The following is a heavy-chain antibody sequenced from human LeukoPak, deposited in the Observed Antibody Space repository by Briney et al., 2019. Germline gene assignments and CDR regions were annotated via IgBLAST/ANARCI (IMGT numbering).Heavy chain of an antibody. CDR1: GGSISSGDYY. V-gene: IGHV4-30-4*08. Sequence: SQTLSLTCTVSGGSISSGDYYWSWIRQPPGKGLEWIGYIYYSGSTYYNPSLKSRVTISVDTSKNQFSLKLSSVTAADTAVYYCASASSSSGGGPGYWGRGTLVTVSS. CDR3: ASASSSSGGGPGY. D-gene: IGHD6-6*01. J-gene: IGHJ4*02. CDR2: IYYSGST.